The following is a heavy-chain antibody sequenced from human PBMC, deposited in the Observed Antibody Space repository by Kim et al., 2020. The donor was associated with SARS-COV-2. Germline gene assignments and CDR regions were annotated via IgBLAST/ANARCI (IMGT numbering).Heavy chain of an antibody. J-gene: IGHJ6*02. V-gene: IGHV3-21*01. CDR2: ISSSSSYI. Sequence: GGSLRLSCAASGFTFSSYSRNWVRQAPGKGLEWVSSISSSSSYIYYADSVKGRFTISRDNAKNSLYLQMNSLRAEDTAVYYCARDRGNFHSSSWPYYYYGMDVWGQGTTVTVSS. CDR3: ARDRGNFHSSSWPYYYYGMDV. D-gene: IGHD6-13*01. CDR1: GFTFSSYS.